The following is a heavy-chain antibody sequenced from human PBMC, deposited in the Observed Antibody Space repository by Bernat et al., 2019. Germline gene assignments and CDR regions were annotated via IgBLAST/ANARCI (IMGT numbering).Heavy chain of an antibody. J-gene: IGHJ4*02. V-gene: IGHV3-53*01. Sequence: EVQLVESGGGLIQPGGSLRLSCAASGFTVSSNYMSWVRQAPGKGLEWVSVIYSGGSTYYADSVKGRFTISRDNSKNTLYLQMNSLRAEDTAVYFCARAASFDWLVDYWGQGTLVTVSS. CDR3: ARAASFDWLVDY. D-gene: IGHD3-9*01. CDR2: IYSGGST. CDR1: GFTVSSNY.